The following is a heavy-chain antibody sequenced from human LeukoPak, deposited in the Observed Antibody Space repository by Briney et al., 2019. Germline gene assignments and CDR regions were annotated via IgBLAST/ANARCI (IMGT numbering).Heavy chain of an antibody. CDR3: ARDQSQITIFGVVSLDV. D-gene: IGHD3-3*01. Sequence: SVKVSCKASGGTFSSYTISWARQAPGQGLEWMGRIIPILGIANYAQKFQGRVTITADKSTSTAYMELSSLRSEDTAVYYCARDQSQITIFGVVSLDVWGKGTTVTVSS. CDR1: GGTFSSYT. J-gene: IGHJ6*04. CDR2: IIPILGIA. V-gene: IGHV1-69*04.